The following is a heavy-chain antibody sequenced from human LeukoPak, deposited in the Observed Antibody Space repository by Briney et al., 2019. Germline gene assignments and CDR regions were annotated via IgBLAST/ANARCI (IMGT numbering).Heavy chain of an antibody. Sequence: GASVKVSCKASGYTFTSYDINWVRQATGQGLEWMGWMNPDTGNTGYAQKFQGRVTMTRDTSITTAYMELTSLRSEDTAIYYCARALVRSGSFGDCWGQGALVTVSS. CDR2: MNPDTGNT. CDR1: GYTFTSYD. CDR3: ARALVRSGSFGDC. J-gene: IGHJ4*02. D-gene: IGHD1-26*01. V-gene: IGHV1-8*01.